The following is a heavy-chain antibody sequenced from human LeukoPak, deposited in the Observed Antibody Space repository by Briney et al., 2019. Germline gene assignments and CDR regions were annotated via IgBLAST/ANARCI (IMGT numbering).Heavy chain of an antibody. D-gene: IGHD3-22*01. Sequence: ASVRVSCKASGYTFTSYDISWVRQATGQGLEWMGWMNRNSGNTGYAQKFQGRVTITRNTSISTAYMELSSLRSEDTAVYYCARGRGSSGYYSYYFDYWGQGTLVTVSS. CDR1: GYTFTSYD. J-gene: IGHJ4*02. V-gene: IGHV1-8*03. CDR3: ARGRGSSGYYSYYFDY. CDR2: MNRNSGNT.